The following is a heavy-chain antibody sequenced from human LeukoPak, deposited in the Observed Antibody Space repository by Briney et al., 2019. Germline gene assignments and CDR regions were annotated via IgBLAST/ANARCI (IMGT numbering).Heavy chain of an antibody. Sequence: ASVKVSCKASGYTFTSYGISWVRQAPGQGLEWMGWISAYNGNTNYAQKLQGRVTMTTDTSTSTAYMELGSLRSDDTAVYYCARGPTMYSSGWYGDYWGQGTLVTVSS. CDR1: GYTFTSYG. CDR3: ARGPTMYSSGWYGDY. J-gene: IGHJ4*02. V-gene: IGHV1-18*01. CDR2: ISAYNGNT. D-gene: IGHD6-19*01.